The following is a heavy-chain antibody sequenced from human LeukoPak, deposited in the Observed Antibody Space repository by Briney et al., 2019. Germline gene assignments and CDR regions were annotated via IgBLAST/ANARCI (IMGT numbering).Heavy chain of an antibody. Sequence: GGSLRLSCAASGFTFRSYTMNWVRQAPGKGLEWVSSISSSSSYIYYADSVKGRFTISRDNAKNSLYLQMNSLRAEDTAVYYCARGGSGSRPYWGQGTLVTVSS. V-gene: IGHV3-21*01. CDR3: ARGGSGSRPY. CDR1: GFTFRSYT. J-gene: IGHJ4*02. D-gene: IGHD3-10*01. CDR2: ISSSSSYI.